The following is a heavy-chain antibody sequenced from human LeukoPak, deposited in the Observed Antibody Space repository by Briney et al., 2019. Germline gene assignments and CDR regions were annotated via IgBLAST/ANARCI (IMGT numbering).Heavy chain of an antibody. J-gene: IGHJ4*02. CDR1: GGSISSSSYY. CDR3: ARWTTYCSGGSCLYYFDY. CDR2: IYYSGST. D-gene: IGHD2-15*01. V-gene: IGHV4-39*01. Sequence: PSGTLSLTCTVSGGSISSSSYYWGWIRQPPGKGLEWIGSIYYSGSTYYNPSLKSRVTISVDTSKNQFSLKLSSVTAADTAVYYCARWTTYCSGGSCLYYFDYWGQGTLVTVSS.